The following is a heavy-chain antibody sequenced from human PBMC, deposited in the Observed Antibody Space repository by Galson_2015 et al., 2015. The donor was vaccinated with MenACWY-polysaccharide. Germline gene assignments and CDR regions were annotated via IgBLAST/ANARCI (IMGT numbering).Heavy chain of an antibody. CDR3: ARVGYSGSYYYYYGMDV. Sequence: SVKVSCKASGYTFTSYAMHWVRQAPGQRLEWMGWINAGNGNTKYSQKFQGRVTITRDTSASTAYMELSSLRSEDTAVYYCARVGYSGSYYYYYGMDVWGQGTTVTVSS. D-gene: IGHD1-26*01. J-gene: IGHJ6*02. CDR2: INAGNGNT. V-gene: IGHV1-3*01. CDR1: GYTFTSYA.